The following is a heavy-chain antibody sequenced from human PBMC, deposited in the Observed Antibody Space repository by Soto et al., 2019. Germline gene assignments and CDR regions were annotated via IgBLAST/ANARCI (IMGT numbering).Heavy chain of an antibody. J-gene: IGHJ4*02. CDR1: GFTFSSYS. CDR3: ARVGGSSWYLTDY. Sequence: PGGSLRLSCAASGFTFSSYSMNWVRQAPGKGLEWVSSISSSSSYIYYADSVKGRFTISRDNAKNSLYLQMNSLRAEDMAVYYCARVGGSSWYLTDYWGQGTLVTVSS. D-gene: IGHD6-13*01. CDR2: ISSSSSYI. V-gene: IGHV3-21*01.